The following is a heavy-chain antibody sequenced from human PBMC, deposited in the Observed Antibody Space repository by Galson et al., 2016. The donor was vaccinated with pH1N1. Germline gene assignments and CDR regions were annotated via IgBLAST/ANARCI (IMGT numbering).Heavy chain of an antibody. J-gene: IGHJ2*01. CDR3: VRLNWLPWFFDL. CDR2: IYPVDSDT. D-gene: IGHD3-16*01. Sequence: QSGAEVKKPGESLKISCQVSGYDFTTFWIGWVRQMPGKGLEYLGIIYPVDSDTRYSPSFQGHVTFSSDNSISTAYLHWKTFRASDSAIYYCVRLNWLPWFFDLWGRGTHVIVSS. V-gene: IGHV5-51*01. CDR1: GYDFTTFW.